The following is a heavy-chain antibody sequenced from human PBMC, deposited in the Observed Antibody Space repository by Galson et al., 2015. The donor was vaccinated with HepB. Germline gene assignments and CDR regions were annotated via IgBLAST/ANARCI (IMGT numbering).Heavy chain of an antibody. D-gene: IGHD6-13*01. CDR2: ISWNSGSI. V-gene: IGHV3-9*01. J-gene: IGHJ3*02. CDR1: GFTFDDYA. Sequence: SLRLSCAVSGFTFDDYAMHWVRQVPGKGLEWVSGISWNSGSIDYADSVKGRFTISRDNAKNSLYLQMNSLRTEDTALYYCAKDFAATAPYDGFDMWGQGTVVTVSS. CDR3: AKDFAATAPYDGFDM.